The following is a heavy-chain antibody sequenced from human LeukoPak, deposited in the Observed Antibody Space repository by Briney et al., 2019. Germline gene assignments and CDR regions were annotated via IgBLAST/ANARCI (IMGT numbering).Heavy chain of an antibody. V-gene: IGHV1-2*02. CDR1: GYIFTDYY. CDR3: ARGYYDSSAYYPGDY. D-gene: IGHD3-22*01. J-gene: IGHJ4*02. CDR2: INPNSGGT. Sequence: ASVKVSCKVSGYIFTDYYIHWVRQAPGQGLEWMGWINPNSGGTNYAQKFQGRVTMTRDTSISTAYMELSRLRSDDTAVYYCARGYYDSSAYYPGDYWGQGTLVTVSS.